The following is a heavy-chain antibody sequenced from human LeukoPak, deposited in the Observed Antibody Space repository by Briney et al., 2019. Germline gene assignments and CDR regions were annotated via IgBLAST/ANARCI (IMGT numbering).Heavy chain of an antibody. CDR3: ARLQIGGSYYFDY. Sequence: PSETLSLTCTVSSDSINSYYWSWIRQPAGKGLEWIGRIYSSGTTNYNPSLKSRVTMSIDTSKNQFSLRLSSVTAADTAVYYCARLQIGGSYYFDYWGQGTLVTVSS. J-gene: IGHJ4*02. CDR2: IYSSGTT. CDR1: SDSINSYY. V-gene: IGHV4-4*07. D-gene: IGHD3-16*01.